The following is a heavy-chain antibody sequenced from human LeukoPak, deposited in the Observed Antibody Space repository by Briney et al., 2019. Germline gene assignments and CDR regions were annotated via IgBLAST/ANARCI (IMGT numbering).Heavy chain of an antibody. CDR3: ARGADDYGDYENAFDI. CDR1: GFTFSSYW. J-gene: IGHJ3*02. Sequence: GGSLRLSCAASGFTFSSYWMSWVRQAPGKGLEWVANIKQDGSEKYYVDSVKGRFTISRDNAKNSLYLQMNSLRVEDTAVYYCARGADDYGDYENAFDIWGQGTMVTVSS. CDR2: IKQDGSEK. D-gene: IGHD4-17*01. V-gene: IGHV3-7*01.